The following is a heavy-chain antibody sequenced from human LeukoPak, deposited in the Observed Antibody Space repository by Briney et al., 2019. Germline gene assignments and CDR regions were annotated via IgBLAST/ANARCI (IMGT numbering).Heavy chain of an antibody. CDR1: RGSICSGDYY. Sequence: SQTLSLTCTVSRGSICSGDYYWSWIRQPPGKGLEWIGYIYYSGRTYYNPSLKSRVTISVDTSKNQFSLKLSSVTAADTAVYYCARISPYKYSYGVIDYWGQGTLVTVSS. CDR3: ARISPYKYSYGVIDY. CDR2: IYYSGRT. D-gene: IGHD5-18*01. J-gene: IGHJ4*02. V-gene: IGHV4-30-4*08.